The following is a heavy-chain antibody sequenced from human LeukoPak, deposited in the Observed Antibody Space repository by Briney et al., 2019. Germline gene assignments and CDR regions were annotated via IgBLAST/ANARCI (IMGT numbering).Heavy chain of an antibody. D-gene: IGHD2-2*01. Sequence: SETLSLTCTVSGGSVSSDSYYWSWIRQPPGKGLEWIGEINHSGSTNYNPSLKSRVTISVDTSKNQFSLKLSSVTAADTAVYYCARLSGSRYCSSTSCYAPDYWGQGTLVTVSS. CDR3: ARLSGSRYCSSTSCYAPDY. V-gene: IGHV4-34*01. J-gene: IGHJ4*02. CDR1: GGSVSSDSYY. CDR2: INHSGST.